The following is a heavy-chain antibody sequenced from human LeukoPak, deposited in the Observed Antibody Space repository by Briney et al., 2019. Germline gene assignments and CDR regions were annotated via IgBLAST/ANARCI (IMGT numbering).Heavy chain of an antibody. CDR2: ISGSGGST. D-gene: IGHD3-10*01. CDR3: AKDRVTMVRGVTDFDY. V-gene: IGHV3-23*01. CDR1: GFAFSSYA. J-gene: IGHJ4*02. Sequence: GGSLRLSCAASGFAFSSYAMSWVRQAPGKGLEWVSAISGSGGSTYYADSVKGRFTISRDNSKNTLYLQMNSLRAEDTAVYYCAKDRVTMVRGVTDFDYWGQGTLVTVSS.